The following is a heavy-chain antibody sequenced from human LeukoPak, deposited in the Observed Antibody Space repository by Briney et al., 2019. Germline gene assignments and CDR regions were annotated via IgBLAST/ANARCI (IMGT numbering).Heavy chain of an antibody. D-gene: IGHD4-23*01. CDR2: IYHSGST. CDR3: ARNGGNSDFDY. CDR1: GGSISSSSGNC. V-gene: IGHV4-4*02. Sequence: SETLSLTCAVSGGSISSSSGNCWTWVRQPPGKGLEWVGEIYHSGSTNYNPSLKSRVTMLLDKSKNQFSLKLSSVTAADTAVYYCARNGGNSDFDYWGQGTLVTVSS. J-gene: IGHJ4*02.